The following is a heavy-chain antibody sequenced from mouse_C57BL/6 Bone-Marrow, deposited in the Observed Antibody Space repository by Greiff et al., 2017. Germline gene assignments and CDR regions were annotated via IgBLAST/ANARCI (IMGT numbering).Heavy chain of an antibody. J-gene: IGHJ2*01. Sequence: QVQLQQPGAELVKPGASVKMSCKASGYTFTSYWITWVKQRPGQGLEWIGDIYPGSGSTNYNEKFKSKATLTVDTSSSTAYMQLSSLTSEDSAVYYCAIDYYGSSYLDYVEYWGRGTALTVSA. CDR1: GYTFTSYW. CDR3: AIDYYGSSYLDYVEY. D-gene: IGHD1-1*01. CDR2: IYPGSGST. V-gene: IGHV1-55*01.